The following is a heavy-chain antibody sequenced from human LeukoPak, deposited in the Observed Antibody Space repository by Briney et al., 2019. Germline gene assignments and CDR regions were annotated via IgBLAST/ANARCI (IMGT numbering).Heavy chain of an antibody. V-gene: IGHV1-8*02. CDR1: GGTFSSYA. J-gene: IGHJ4*02. CDR2: MNPNSGNT. D-gene: IGHD5-24*01. Sequence: ASVKVSCKASGGTFSSYAISWVRQATGQGLEWMGWMNPNSGNTGYAQKFQGRVTMTRNTSISTAYMELSSLRSEDTAVYYCARGRRDGYNERDYWGQGTLVTVSS. CDR3: ARGRRDGYNERDY.